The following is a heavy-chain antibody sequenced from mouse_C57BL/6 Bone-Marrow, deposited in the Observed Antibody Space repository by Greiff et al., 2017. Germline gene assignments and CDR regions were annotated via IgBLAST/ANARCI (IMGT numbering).Heavy chain of an antibody. V-gene: IGHV1-58*01. Sequence: EVQLQQSGAELVRPGSSVKMSCKTSGYTFTSYGINWVKQRPGQGLEWIGYIYIGNGYTEYHEKFKGKATLTSDTSSSTAYMQLSSLTSEDSAIYFCARHRYYGSSLDYWGQGTTLTVSS. D-gene: IGHD1-1*01. CDR3: ARHRYYGSSLDY. CDR1: GYTFTSYG. J-gene: IGHJ2*01. CDR2: IYIGNGYT.